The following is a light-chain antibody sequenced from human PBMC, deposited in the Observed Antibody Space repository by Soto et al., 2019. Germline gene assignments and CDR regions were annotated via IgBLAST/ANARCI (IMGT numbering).Light chain of an antibody. V-gene: IGKV1-12*01. CDR2: AAS. Sequence: DIQMTQSPSSVSASIADRVTITFLSSQDIGRRLAWFQQKPGKAPKYLIQAASSLQGGVPSTFSGSGSGTEFTLTINTLHPEDFATYYCLQVYSFPRTFGPGTKVDI. J-gene: IGKJ1*01. CDR3: LQVYSFPRT. CDR1: QDIGRR.